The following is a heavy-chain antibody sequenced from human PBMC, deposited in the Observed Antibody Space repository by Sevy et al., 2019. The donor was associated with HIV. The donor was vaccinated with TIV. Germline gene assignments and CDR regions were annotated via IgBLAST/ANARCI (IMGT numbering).Heavy chain of an antibody. V-gene: IGHV3-15*01. J-gene: IGHJ4*02. D-gene: IGHD3-3*01. CDR3: TTKRDFWSGYQYFDY. CDR2: IKSKSDGGTT. Sequence: GGSLRLSCAASEFSFSNAWMNWVRQAPGKGLEWVGRIKSKSDGGTTDYSAPVKGSFTISRDDSKNTLYLQMNSLKTEDTAVYYCTTKRDFWSGYQYFDYWGQGTLVTVSS. CDR1: EFSFSNAW.